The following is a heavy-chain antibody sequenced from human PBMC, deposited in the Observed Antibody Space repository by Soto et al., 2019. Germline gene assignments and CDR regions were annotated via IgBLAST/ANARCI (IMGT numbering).Heavy chain of an antibody. J-gene: IGHJ5*01. CDR3: ARGPINMRGGWFDS. V-gene: IGHV1-3*05. D-gene: IGHD3-22*01. CDR1: GYTFTTYA. CDR2: INPANGNT. Sequence: QVQFVQSGAEERKPGASVKVSCKASGYTFTTYAIYWVRQAPGQRLEWMGWINPANGNTKYSQKFQGRVTITRDTTESTAYMELSSLRSEDTAVYYCARGPINMRGGWFDSWGQGTLVTVAS.